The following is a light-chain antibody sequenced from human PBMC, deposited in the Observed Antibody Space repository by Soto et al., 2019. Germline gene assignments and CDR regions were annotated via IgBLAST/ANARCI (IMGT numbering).Light chain of an antibody. Sequence: GDRVTITCRASQSVSSWLAWYQQKPGKAPKLLIYDASHLESGVPSTFGGSGSGTEFTLTISSLQPDDVATYFCQHYDLYGGLTFGPGTTVDIK. CDR3: QHYDLYGGLT. J-gene: IGKJ3*01. CDR1: QSVSSW. V-gene: IGKV1-5*01. CDR2: DAS.